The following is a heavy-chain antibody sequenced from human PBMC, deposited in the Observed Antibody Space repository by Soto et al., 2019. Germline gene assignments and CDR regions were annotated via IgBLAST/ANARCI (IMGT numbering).Heavy chain of an antibody. CDR2: IKQDGSEK. J-gene: IGHJ6*03. D-gene: IGHD6-19*01. CDR1: GFTFSSYW. CDR3: ARVVAGSHMDV. Sequence: EVQLVESGGGLVQPGGSLRLPCAASGFTFSSYWMSWVRQAPGKGLEWVANIKQDGSEKYYVDSVKGRFTISRDNAKNSLYLQMNSLRAEDTAVYYCARVVAGSHMDVWGKGTTVTVSS. V-gene: IGHV3-7*01.